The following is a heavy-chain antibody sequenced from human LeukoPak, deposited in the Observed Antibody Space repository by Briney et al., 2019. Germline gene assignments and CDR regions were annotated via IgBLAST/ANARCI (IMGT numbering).Heavy chain of an antibody. CDR3: ARGGLSVGTYYYYIDV. D-gene: IGHD2-21*02. J-gene: IGHJ6*03. CDR2: IYYSGST. CDR1: GGSISSYY. V-gene: IGHV4-59*12. Sequence: SETLSLTCTVSGGSISSYYWSWIRQPPGKGLEWIGYIYYSGSTNYNPSLKSRVTISVDTSKNQFSLQLNSVTPEDTAVYYCARGGLSVGTYYYYIDVWGIGTTVTVSS.